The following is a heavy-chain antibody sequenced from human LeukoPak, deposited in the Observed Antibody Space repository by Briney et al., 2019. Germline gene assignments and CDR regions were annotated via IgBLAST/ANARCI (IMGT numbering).Heavy chain of an antibody. J-gene: IGHJ4*02. V-gene: IGHV4-34*01. CDR1: GGSFSHCY. D-gene: IGHD3-22*01. Sequence: PSETLSLTCAVYGGSFSHCYWSWVRQPPGKGLEWIGEINHSGSANYNPSLKSRVTILVDTSKNQFSLKLSSVTAADTAVYYCARGYDSSGYYYLYWGQGTLVTVSS. CDR2: INHSGSA. CDR3: ARGYDSSGYYYLY.